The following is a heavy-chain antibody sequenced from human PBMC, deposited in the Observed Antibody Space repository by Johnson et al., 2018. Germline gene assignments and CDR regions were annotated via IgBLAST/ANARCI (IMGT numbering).Heavy chain of an antibody. CDR3: ARLGTTGTGWFDP. Sequence: QVQLQESGPGLVKPSETLSLTCSVSGGSISSYYWSWSRQPPGKGLEWIGYIHYTGSTSDNPSLKSRFTMSTDPSKNQFSLKLRSVTPADTAVYYCARLGTTGTGWFDPWGQGTLVTVSS. V-gene: IGHV4-59*01. J-gene: IGHJ5*02. D-gene: IGHD1-1*01. CDR1: GGSISSYY. CDR2: IHYTGST.